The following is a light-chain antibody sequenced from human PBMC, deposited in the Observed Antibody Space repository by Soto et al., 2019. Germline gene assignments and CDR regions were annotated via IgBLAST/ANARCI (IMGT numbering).Light chain of an antibody. Sequence: EIVLTQSPATLSLSPGERATLSCRASQSFSSYLAWYQQKPGQAPRLLIYDASNRATGIPARFSGSGSGTDFTLTISSLEPEDVAVYYCQQYGSSPITFSQGTRLEIK. CDR2: DAS. CDR1: QSFSSY. J-gene: IGKJ5*01. CDR3: QQYGSSPIT. V-gene: IGKV3-11*01.